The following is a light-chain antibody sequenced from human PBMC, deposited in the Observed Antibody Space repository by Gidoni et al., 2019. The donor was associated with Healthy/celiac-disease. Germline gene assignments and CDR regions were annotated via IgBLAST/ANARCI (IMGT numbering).Light chain of an antibody. CDR2: KAS. CDR1: QSISSC. CDR3: QQYNSYSWT. V-gene: IGKV1-5*03. Sequence: DIQMTQSPSTLSASVGDRVTINCLASQSISSCLAWYQQKPGKAPKLLIYKASSLEIGVPSRFSGSGSGTEFTLTISSLQPDDFATYYCQQYNSYSWTFGQGTKVEIK. J-gene: IGKJ1*01.